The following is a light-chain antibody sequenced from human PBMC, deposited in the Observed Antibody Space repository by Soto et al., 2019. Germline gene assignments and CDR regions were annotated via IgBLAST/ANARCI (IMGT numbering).Light chain of an antibody. CDR2: GAS. CDR1: QSVSSSY. Sequence: EIVLTQSPVTLSLSPGERATLSCRASQSVSSSYLAWYQQKPGQAPRLLIYGASSRATGIPDRFSGSGSGTEFTLTISSLQSEDFGVYYCQQYNNWPLTFGGGTKVDIK. V-gene: IGKV3-20*01. CDR3: QQYNNWPLT. J-gene: IGKJ4*01.